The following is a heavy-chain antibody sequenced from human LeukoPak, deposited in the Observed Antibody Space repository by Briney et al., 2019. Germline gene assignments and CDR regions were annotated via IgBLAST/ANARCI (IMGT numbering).Heavy chain of an antibody. V-gene: IGHV3-48*03. CDR3: ARGGMVRGVIGY. J-gene: IGHJ4*02. CDR2: ISSSGTT. CDR1: GYSFGTYE. D-gene: IGHD3-10*01. Sequence: PGGSLRLSCAASGYSFGTYEMNWVRQAPGKGLEWVSYISSSGTTYYADSVKGRFTISRDNAKNSLYLQMNSLRAEDTAVYYCARGGMVRGVIGYWGQGTLVTVSS.